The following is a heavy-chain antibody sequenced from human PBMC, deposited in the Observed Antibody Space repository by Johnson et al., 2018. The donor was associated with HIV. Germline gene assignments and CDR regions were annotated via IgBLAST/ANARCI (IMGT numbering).Heavy chain of an antibody. Sequence: QVQLVESGGGVVQPGRSLRLSCAASGFTFSSYAMHWVRQAPGKGLEWVAVISYDGSNKYYADSVKGRFTISRDNSKNTLYLQMNSLRAEDTAVYYCAKGASITMIVAVVRAFDIWGQGTMVTVSS. J-gene: IGHJ3*02. V-gene: IGHV3-30-3*01. CDR1: GFTFSSYA. D-gene: IGHD3-22*01. CDR2: ISYDGSNK. CDR3: AKGASITMIVAVVRAFDI.